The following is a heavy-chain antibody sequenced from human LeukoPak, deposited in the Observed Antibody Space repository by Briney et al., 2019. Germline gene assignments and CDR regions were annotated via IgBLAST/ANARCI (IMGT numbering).Heavy chain of an antibody. Sequence: GGSLRLSCAASGFIFGSFGMHWVRQAPGKGLEWVAFIRYDGSNEYYAGSVKGRFTISRDNSKNTLYLQMNSLRAEDTAVYYCAKDQGGNWLTGYYFDYWGQGTLVTVSS. D-gene: IGHD1-1*01. CDR1: GFIFGSFG. CDR3: AKDQGGNWLTGYYFDY. V-gene: IGHV3-30*02. CDR2: IRYDGSNE. J-gene: IGHJ4*02.